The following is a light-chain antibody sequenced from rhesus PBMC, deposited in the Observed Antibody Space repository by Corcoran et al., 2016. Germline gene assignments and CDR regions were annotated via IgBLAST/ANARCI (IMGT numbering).Light chain of an antibody. J-gene: IGLJ6*01. CDR2: DAT. CDR1: AGAVTGSHY. Sequence: QAVVTQEPSLTVSPGGTVTLTCGSSAGAVTGSHYPYWFQQKPGQAPRTLIYDATNKFSWTPARFSGSLRGGKAALTLSDAQPEDEAEYYCWLDYGSSHVFRSGTKLTVL. CDR3: WLDYGSSHV. V-gene: IGLV7-88*01.